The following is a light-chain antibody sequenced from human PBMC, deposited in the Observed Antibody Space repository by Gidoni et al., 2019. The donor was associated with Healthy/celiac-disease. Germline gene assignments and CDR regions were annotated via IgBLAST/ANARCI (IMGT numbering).Light chain of an antibody. V-gene: IGLV1-44*01. CDR3: AAWDDSLNGYV. CDR1: SSNIGSNT. J-gene: IGLJ1*01. Sequence: QPVLTHPPPASGPPGQRVTISFSGSSSNIGSNTVNRDQQPPGTAPKILIYSNSQRPSGVPDRFSGSTSGTSASLAISGLQSEDEADYYCAAWDDSLNGYVFGAGTKVTVL. CDR2: SNS.